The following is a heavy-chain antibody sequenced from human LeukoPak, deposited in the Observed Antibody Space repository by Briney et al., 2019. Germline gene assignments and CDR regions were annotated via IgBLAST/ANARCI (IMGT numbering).Heavy chain of an antibody. J-gene: IGHJ4*02. CDR3: ATQGSYRSPFDY. CDR2: FDPEDGET. V-gene: IGHV1-24*01. D-gene: IGHD3-16*02. CDR1: GYTLTELS. Sequence: ASVKVSCKVSGYTLTELSMHWVRQAPGKGLEWMGGFDPEDGETIYAQKFQGRVTMTEDTSTDTAYMELSSLRSGDTAVYYCATQGSYRSPFDYWGQGTLVTVSS.